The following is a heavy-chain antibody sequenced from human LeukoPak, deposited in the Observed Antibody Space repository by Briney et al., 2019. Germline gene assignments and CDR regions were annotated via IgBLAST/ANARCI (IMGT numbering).Heavy chain of an antibody. Sequence: ASVKVSCKASGYTFTSYGISWVRQAPGQGLEWMGWISAYNGNTNYAQKLQGRVTMTTDTSTSTAYMELRSLRSDDTAVYYCARDQKPYYDFWSGYSYYYYGMDVWGQGTTVTVSS. CDR1: GYTFTSYG. CDR2: ISAYNGNT. J-gene: IGHJ6*02. D-gene: IGHD3-3*01. CDR3: ARDQKPYYDFWSGYSYYYYGMDV. V-gene: IGHV1-18*01.